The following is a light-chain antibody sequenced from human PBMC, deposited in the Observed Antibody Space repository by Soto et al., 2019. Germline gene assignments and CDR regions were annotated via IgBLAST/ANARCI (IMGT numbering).Light chain of an antibody. CDR3: SSYTSTTCPI. Sequence: QSALTQPASVSGSPGQSITISCAGTGSDAGAYKYVSWYQHHPGKAPKLILYEVTSRPSGVSNRFSGSNSANTASLTISGLQAEDEADYYCSSYTSTTCPIFGGGTKLTVL. V-gene: IGLV2-14*01. CDR2: EVT. J-gene: IGLJ2*01. CDR1: GSDAGAYKY.